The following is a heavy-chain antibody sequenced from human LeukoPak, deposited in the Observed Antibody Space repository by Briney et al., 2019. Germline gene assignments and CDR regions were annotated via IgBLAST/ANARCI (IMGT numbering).Heavy chain of an antibody. V-gene: IGHV4-59*01. CDR3: ARDFPADY. CDR2: VHYNGNT. Sequence: SETLSLTCTVSGASMDSYFFHWIRQAPGKGLEWIGNVHYNGNTKYNPSLKSRVTISVDTSKNQFSLKLSSVTAADTAVYYCARDFPADYWGQGTLVTVSS. CDR1: GASMDSYF. J-gene: IGHJ4*02.